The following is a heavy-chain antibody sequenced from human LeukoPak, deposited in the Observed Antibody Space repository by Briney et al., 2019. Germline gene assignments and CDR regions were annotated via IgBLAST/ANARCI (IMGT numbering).Heavy chain of an antibody. J-gene: IGHJ4*02. D-gene: IGHD2-2*01. Sequence: GGSLRLSCAASGFTFSSYWMSWVRQAPGKGLEWVANIKQDGSESYYVDSVRGRFTISRDNAKNSLYLQMNSLRAEDTAVYYCARDRDCSSTSCYGNFDYWGQGTLVTVSS. CDR1: GFTFSSYW. CDR2: IKQDGSES. V-gene: IGHV3-7*01. CDR3: ARDRDCSSTSCYGNFDY.